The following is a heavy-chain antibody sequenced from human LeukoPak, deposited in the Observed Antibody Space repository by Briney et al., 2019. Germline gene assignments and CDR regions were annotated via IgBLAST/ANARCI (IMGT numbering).Heavy chain of an antibody. J-gene: IGHJ4*02. CDR2: INPAGSET. CDR3: ARFGYVAAVDV. CDR1: GFSFSAYW. Sequence: RGSLRLSCAASGFSFSAYWMTWVRQAPGTGLEWVANINPAGSETYYVDPVKGRFSTSRDNAKNLVYLQMNSLRAEDTAVYHCARFGYVAAVDVWGQGTPVTVSS. D-gene: IGHD2-15*01. V-gene: IGHV3-7*01.